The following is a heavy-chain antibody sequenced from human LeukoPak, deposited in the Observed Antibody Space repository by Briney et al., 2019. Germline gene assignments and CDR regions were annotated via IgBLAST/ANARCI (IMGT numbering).Heavy chain of an antibody. CDR1: GFTFSSFA. CDR2: INSNGDIT. D-gene: IGHD6-13*01. J-gene: IGHJ4*02. V-gene: IGHV3-64D*06. CDR3: VKSPHASSSYFHY. Sequence: GWALRLSCSASGFTFSSFAMHWVRQAPGRGREYVSAINSNGDITDYADSVNGRFTISRDNSKNTLHLQMSSLTVEDTAVYYCVKSPHASSSYFHYWGQGTLVTVSS.